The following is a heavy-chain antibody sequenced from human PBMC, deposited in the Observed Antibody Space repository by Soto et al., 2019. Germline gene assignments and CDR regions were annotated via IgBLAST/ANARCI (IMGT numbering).Heavy chain of an antibody. D-gene: IGHD4-17*01. Sequence: SETLSLTCTVSGGSISSYYWSWIRQPPGKGLEWIGYIYYSGSTNYNPSLKSRVTISVDTSKNQFSLKLSSVTAADTAVYYCARRHGDYDWFDPWGQGTLVTVSS. J-gene: IGHJ5*02. CDR2: IYYSGST. CDR1: GGSISSYY. V-gene: IGHV4-59*08. CDR3: ARRHGDYDWFDP.